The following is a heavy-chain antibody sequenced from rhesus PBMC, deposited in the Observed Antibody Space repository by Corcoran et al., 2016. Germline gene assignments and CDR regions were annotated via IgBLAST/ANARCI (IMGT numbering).Heavy chain of an antibody. CDR2: IYGSGGDL. V-gene: IGHV4S11*01. D-gene: IGHD2-39*01. J-gene: IGHJ4*01. Sequence: LQLQESGPGLVKLSETLSLTCAVSDAFILTAYWTWIRQAPGKGLEWIVYIYGSGGDLSYTPSLKSRVTLSVDTSKRQVSLKLTSVTSADAAVYYCVRGMWCKFYWGQGLLVTVSS. CDR3: VRGMWCKFY. CDR1: DAFILTAY.